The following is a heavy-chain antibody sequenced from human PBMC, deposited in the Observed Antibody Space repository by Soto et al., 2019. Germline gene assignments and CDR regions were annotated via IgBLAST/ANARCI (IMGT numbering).Heavy chain of an antibody. CDR1: GGSISSYY. D-gene: IGHD6-13*01. J-gene: IGHJ4*02. CDR2: IYYSGST. Sequence: PSATLSLTCTVSGGSISSYYWSWIRQPPGKGLEWIGYIYYSGSTNYNPSLKSRVTISVDTSKNQFSLKLSSVTAADTAVYYCARGGGIAAAYDWGQGTLVTVSS. CDR3: ARGGGIAAAYD. V-gene: IGHV4-59*01.